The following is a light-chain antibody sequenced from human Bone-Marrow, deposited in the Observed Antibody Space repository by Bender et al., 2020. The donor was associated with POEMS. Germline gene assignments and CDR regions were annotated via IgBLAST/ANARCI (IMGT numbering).Light chain of an antibody. CDR1: NIGSKS. Sequence: SYVVTQPPSVSVAPGQTARITCGGNNIGSKSVHWYQQRPGQSPVLVIHQDDKRPSGIPERFSGSRSGNTATLTISGTQAMDEADYYCQAWDSSTPVFGTGTKVTVL. CDR2: QDD. J-gene: IGLJ1*01. V-gene: IGLV3-21*01. CDR3: QAWDSSTPV.